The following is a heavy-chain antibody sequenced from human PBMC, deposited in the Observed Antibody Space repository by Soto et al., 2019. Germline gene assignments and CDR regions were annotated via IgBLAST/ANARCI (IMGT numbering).Heavy chain of an antibody. Sequence: GGPLRLSCAASGFTFSRYGMHWVSQAPGKGLEWVAVIWYDGSNKYYADSVKGRFTISRDNSENTLYLQMTSRRAEDTALYYCVRDRGSTGWYYFDYWAQGTLVTVSS. CDR3: VRDRGSTGWYYFDY. CDR2: IWYDGSNK. CDR1: GFTFSRYG. D-gene: IGHD6-19*01. J-gene: IGHJ4*02. V-gene: IGHV3-33*01.